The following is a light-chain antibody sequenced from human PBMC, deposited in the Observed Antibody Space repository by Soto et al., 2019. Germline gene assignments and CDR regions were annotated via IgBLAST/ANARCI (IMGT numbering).Light chain of an antibody. Sequence: DIEFTQAPSFLSASAGYTVTITCRGSQDTRGYLVLYQQKAGRAPKXXIYAASTLQREVPSRCSGSGSGTEFTLTISSMQPEYFATYYCQQLNSVTITVGQGTRLEI. J-gene: IGKJ5*01. CDR3: QQLNSVTIT. V-gene: IGKV1-9*01. CDR2: AAS. CDR1: QDTRGY.